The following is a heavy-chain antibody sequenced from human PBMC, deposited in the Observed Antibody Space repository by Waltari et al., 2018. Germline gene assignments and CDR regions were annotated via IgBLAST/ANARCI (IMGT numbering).Heavy chain of an antibody. CDR1: GGSISSSTW. Sequence: QVQLQESGPGLVKPSGTLSLTCAVSGGSISSSTWWSWVREPPGTGLEWIGEIYHSGSTNYNPSLKSRVTISVDKSKNQFSLKLSSVTAADTAVYYCARIQITMVRGVIGAYYFDYWGQGTLVTVSS. CDR3: ARIQITMVRGVIGAYYFDY. J-gene: IGHJ4*02. D-gene: IGHD3-10*01. V-gene: IGHV4-4*02. CDR2: IYHSGST.